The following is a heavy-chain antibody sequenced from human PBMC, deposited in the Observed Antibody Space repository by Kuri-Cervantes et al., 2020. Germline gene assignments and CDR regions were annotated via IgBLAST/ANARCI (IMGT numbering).Heavy chain of an antibody. CDR1: GFTFSDYY. J-gene: IGHJ4*02. V-gene: IGHV3-11*01. CDR2: ISSSGSTI. Sequence: GESLKISCAASGFTFSDYYMSWIRQAPGKGLEWVSYISSSGSTIYYADYVKGRFTISRDNAKNSLYLQMNSLRAEDTAVYYCARDPGEGGGYFDYWGQGTLVTVSS. CDR3: ARDPGEGGGYFDY. D-gene: IGHD3-16*01.